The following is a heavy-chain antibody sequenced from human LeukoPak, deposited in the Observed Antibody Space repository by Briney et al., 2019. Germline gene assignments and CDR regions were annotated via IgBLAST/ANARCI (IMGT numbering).Heavy chain of an antibody. CDR3: AGTSIAASPFDY. CDR1: GGTFSSYA. J-gene: IGHJ4*02. V-gene: IGHV1-69*05. D-gene: IGHD6-6*01. CDR2: IIPIFGTA. Sequence: SVKVSCKASGGTFSSYAISWVRQAPGQGLEWMGRIIPIFGTANYAQKFQGRVTITTDESTSTAYMDLSSLRSEDTAVYYCAGTSIAASPFDYWGQGTLVTISS.